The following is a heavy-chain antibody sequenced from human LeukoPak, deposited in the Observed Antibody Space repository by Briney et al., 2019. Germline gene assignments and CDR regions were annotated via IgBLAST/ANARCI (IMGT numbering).Heavy chain of an antibody. Sequence: GGSLRLSCAASGFTFSDYYMSWIRQAPGKGLEWVSYITPTPPTIYYADSVKGRFTISRDNAKNSLYLQMNSLRAEDTAVYYCARVEGYSSSWAFSYYYYGMDVWGQGTTVTVSS. D-gene: IGHD6-13*01. V-gene: IGHV3-11*01. CDR3: ARVEGYSSSWAFSYYYYGMDV. J-gene: IGHJ6*02. CDR1: GFTFSDYY. CDR2: ITPTPPTI.